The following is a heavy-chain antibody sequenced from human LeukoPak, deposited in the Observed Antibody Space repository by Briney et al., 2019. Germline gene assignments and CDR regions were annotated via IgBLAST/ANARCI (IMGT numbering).Heavy chain of an antibody. Sequence: PGGSLRLSCAASGFTFSSYAMSWVRRAPGKGLEWVSAISGSGGSTYYADSVKGRFTISRDNSKNTLYLQMNSLRAEDTAVYYCAKNLRSGSYYYFDYWGQGTLVTVSS. CDR2: ISGSGGST. D-gene: IGHD1-26*01. J-gene: IGHJ4*02. V-gene: IGHV3-23*01. CDR3: AKNLRSGSYYYFDY. CDR1: GFTFSSYA.